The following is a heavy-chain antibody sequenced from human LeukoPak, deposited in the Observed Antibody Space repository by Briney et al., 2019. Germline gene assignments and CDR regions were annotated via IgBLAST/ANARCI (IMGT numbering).Heavy chain of an antibody. J-gene: IGHJ4*02. Sequence: GASVKVSCKASGGTFSSYAISWVRQAPGQGLEWMGRIIPILGMANYAQKFQSRVTITADKSTSTAYMELSSLRSEDTAVYYCARGVVAATHPLDYWGQGTLVTVSS. CDR3: ARGVVAATHPLDY. V-gene: IGHV1-69*04. CDR1: GGTFSSYA. D-gene: IGHD2-15*01. CDR2: IIPILGMA.